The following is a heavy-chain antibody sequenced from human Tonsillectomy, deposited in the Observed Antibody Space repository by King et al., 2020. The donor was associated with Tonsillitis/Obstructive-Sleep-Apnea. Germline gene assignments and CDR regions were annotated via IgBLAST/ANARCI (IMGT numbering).Heavy chain of an antibody. CDR3: ARPKCSGGSCYREEFDP. CDR1: GYSFTSYW. J-gene: IGHJ5*02. Sequence: QLVQSGAEVKKPGASLKISCKGSGYSFTSYWIGWVRQMPGKGLEWMGIIYPGDSDTRYSPSFQGQVTISADKSISTAYLQWSSLKASDTAMYYCARPKCSGGSCYREEFDPWGQGTLVTVSS. D-gene: IGHD2-15*01. V-gene: IGHV5-51*01. CDR2: IYPGDSDT.